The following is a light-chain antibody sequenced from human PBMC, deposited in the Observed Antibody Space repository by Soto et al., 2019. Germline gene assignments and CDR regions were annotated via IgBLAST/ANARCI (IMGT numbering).Light chain of an antibody. CDR3: NSYTTSNTFV. J-gene: IGLJ1*01. CDR2: EVI. Sequence: QSVLTQPASVSGSPGQAITVSCSGTSSDIGAHNFVSWYQQHPGKAPKLIIYEVINRPSGVSDRFSGSKSGNTASLTIFGLQSEDEADYYCNSYTTSNTFVFGSGTKVTVL. CDR1: SSDIGAHNF. V-gene: IGLV2-14*03.